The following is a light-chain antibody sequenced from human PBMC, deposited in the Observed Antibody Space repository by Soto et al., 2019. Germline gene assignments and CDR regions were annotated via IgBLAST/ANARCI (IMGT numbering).Light chain of an antibody. CDR2: GAS. Sequence: EIELTQSPCTLSLSAGERATLSCRASQSISSSFLAWYQQKPGPAPRLLIYGASSRATGIPDRFSGGGSGTDFTLTISRLEPEEFAVYYCQQYGSSPRTFGQGTKVEIK. V-gene: IGKV3-20*01. CDR1: QSISSSF. CDR3: QQYGSSPRT. J-gene: IGKJ1*01.